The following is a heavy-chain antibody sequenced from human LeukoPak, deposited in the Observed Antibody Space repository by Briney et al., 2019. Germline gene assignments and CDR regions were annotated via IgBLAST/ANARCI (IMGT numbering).Heavy chain of an antibody. V-gene: IGHV1-2*02. CDR2: INPNSGGT. CDR3: ARVGSSSYYIDY. D-gene: IGHD6-6*01. Sequence: ASVTVSCKASGYTFTGYYMHWVRQAPGQGLEWMGWINPNSGGTNYAQKFQGRVTMTRDTSISTAYMELSRLRSDDTAVYYCARVGSSSYYIDYWGQGTLVTVSS. CDR1: GYTFTGYY. J-gene: IGHJ4*02.